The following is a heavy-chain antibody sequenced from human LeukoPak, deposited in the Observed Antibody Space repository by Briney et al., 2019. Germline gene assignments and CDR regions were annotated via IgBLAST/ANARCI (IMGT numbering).Heavy chain of an antibody. CDR3: ARLARGLTYYYDISGYGYHAFDI. V-gene: IGHV1-2*02. D-gene: IGHD3-22*01. Sequence: ASVKVSCKASGYTFTGYYMHWVRQAPGQGLEWMGWINPNSGGTNYAQKFQGRVTMTRDTSISTAYMELSRLRSDDTAVYYCARLARGLTYYYDISGYGYHAFDIWGQGTMVTVSS. CDR2: INPNSGGT. J-gene: IGHJ3*02. CDR1: GYTFTGYY.